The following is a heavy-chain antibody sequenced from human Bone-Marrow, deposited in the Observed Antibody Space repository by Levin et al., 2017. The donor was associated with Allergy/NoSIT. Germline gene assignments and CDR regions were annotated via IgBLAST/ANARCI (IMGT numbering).Heavy chain of an antibody. Sequence: GSLRLSCTVSGGSISSYYWSWIRQPPGKGLEWIGYIYYSGSTNYNPSLKSRVTISVDTSKNQFSLKLSSVTAADTAVYYCARDRAYCSGGSCSDAFDIWGQGTMVTVSS. CDR1: GGSISSYY. CDR2: IYYSGST. CDR3: ARDRAYCSGGSCSDAFDI. D-gene: IGHD2-15*01. V-gene: IGHV4-59*01. J-gene: IGHJ3*02.